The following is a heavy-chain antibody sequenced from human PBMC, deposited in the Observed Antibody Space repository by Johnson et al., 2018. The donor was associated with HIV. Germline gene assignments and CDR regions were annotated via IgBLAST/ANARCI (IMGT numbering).Heavy chain of an antibody. CDR3: TGEDGLGESALVFDM. V-gene: IGHV3-30*02. J-gene: IGHJ3*02. D-gene: IGHD3-16*02. Sequence: QVQLVESGGGVVQPGGSLRLSCAASGFTFSSYGMHWVRQAPGKGLEWVAVIQSDETTKYYADSVKGRFTISRENSKKTLYLQMNSLSAEDTAGYYCTGEDGLGESALVFDMWGQGPMVTVSS. CDR1: GFTFSSYG. CDR2: IQSDETTK.